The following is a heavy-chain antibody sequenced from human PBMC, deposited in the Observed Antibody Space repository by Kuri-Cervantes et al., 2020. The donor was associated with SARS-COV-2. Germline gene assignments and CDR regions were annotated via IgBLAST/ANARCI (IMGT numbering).Heavy chain of an antibody. D-gene: IGHD6-13*01. V-gene: IGHV4-4*07. J-gene: IGHJ6*02. Sequence: GSLRLSCTVSGGSISSYYWSWIRQPAGKGLEWIGRTYTSGSTYYNPSLKSLVTISVDTSKNQFSLKLSSVTAANTAVYYCARDRVRQHRGGGYYYYGMDVWGQGTTVTVSS. CDR2: TYTSGST. CDR1: GGSISSYY. CDR3: ARDRVRQHRGGGYYYYGMDV.